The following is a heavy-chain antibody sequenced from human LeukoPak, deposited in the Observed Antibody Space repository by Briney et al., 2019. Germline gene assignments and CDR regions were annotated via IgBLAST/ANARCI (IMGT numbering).Heavy chain of an antibody. V-gene: IGHV4-39*01. Sequence: SETLSLTCTVSGGSISSSSYYWGWIRQPPGKGLEWIGSIYYSGSTYYNPSLKSRVTISVDTSKNQFSLKLSSVTAADTAVYYCARRPYSSSWYFDYWGQGTLVTVSS. CDR3: ARRPYSSSWYFDY. CDR1: GGSISSSSYY. CDR2: IYYSGST. J-gene: IGHJ4*02. D-gene: IGHD6-13*01.